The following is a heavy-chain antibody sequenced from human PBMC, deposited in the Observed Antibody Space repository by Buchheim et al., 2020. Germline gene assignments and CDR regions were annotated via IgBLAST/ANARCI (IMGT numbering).Heavy chain of an antibody. CDR1: GFTFISYE. Sequence: EVQLVESGGGLVQPGGSLRLSCAASGFTFISYEMNWVRQAPGKGLEWVSYISSSGSTIYYAHSVKGRFTISRDTAKNSLYLPMNSLRAEDTAVYYCASFYDILTGGGYWGQGTL. V-gene: IGHV3-48*03. J-gene: IGHJ4*02. CDR2: ISSSGSTI. CDR3: ASFYDILTGGGY. D-gene: IGHD3-9*01.